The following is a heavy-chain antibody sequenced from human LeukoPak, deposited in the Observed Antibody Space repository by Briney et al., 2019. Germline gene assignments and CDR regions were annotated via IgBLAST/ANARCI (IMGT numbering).Heavy chain of an antibody. D-gene: IGHD1-26*01. V-gene: IGHV3-23*01. J-gene: IGHJ4*02. Sequence: GGSLRLSCAGSGFIFSNYAMSWVRQAPGQGLEWVSTISNSGDATFYADAVKGRFTISRDNSKNTLYLQMYSLRAEDTAVYYCGRDLGGRSGYWGQGTLVTVSS. CDR1: GFIFSNYA. CDR3: GRDLGGRSGY. CDR2: ISNSGDAT.